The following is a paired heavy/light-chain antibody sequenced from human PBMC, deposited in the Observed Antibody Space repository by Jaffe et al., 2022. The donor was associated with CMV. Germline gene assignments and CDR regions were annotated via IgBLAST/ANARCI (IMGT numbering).Heavy chain of an antibody. V-gene: IGHV4-39*01. J-gene: IGHJ3*02. CDR2: IYYSGST. CDR1: GGSISSSSYY. D-gene: IGHD3-16*02. CDR3: ARHGPYYDYVWGSYRYSSINAFDI. Sequence: QLQLQESGPGLVKPSETLSLTCTVSGGSISSSSYYWGWIRQPPGKGLEWIGSIYYSGSTYYNPSLKSRVTISVDTSKNQFSLKLSSVTAADTAVYYCARHGPYYDYVWGSYRYSSINAFDIWGQGTMVTVSS.
Light chain of an antibody. J-gene: IGLJ3*02. V-gene: IGLV1-44*01. CDR2: SNN. Sequence: QSVLTQPPSASGTPGQRVTISCSGSSSNIGSNTVNWYQQLPGTAPKLLIYSNNQRPSGVPDRFSGSKSGTSASLAISGLQSEDEADYYCAAWDDSLNGQVFGGGTKLTVL. CDR3: AAWDDSLNGQV. CDR1: SSNIGSNT.